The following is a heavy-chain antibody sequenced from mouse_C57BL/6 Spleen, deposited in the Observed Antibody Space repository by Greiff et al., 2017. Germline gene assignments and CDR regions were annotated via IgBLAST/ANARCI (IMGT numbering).Heavy chain of an antibody. CDR1: GYAFSSSW. Sequence: VNVVESGPELVKPGASVKISCKASGYAFSSSWMNWVKQRPGKGLEWIGRIYPGDGDTNYNGKFKGKATLTADKSSSTAYMQLSSLTSEDSAVYFCARSGGNSYWGQGTSVTVSS. CDR3: ARSGGNSY. D-gene: IGHD2-1*01. J-gene: IGHJ4*01. CDR2: IYPGDGDT. V-gene: IGHV1-82*01.